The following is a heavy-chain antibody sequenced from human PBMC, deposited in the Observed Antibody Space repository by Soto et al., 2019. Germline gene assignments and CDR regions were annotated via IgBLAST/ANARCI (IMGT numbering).Heavy chain of an antibody. Sequence: PSETLSLTCTVSGGSISSGDYYWSWIRQPPGEGLEWIGYIYYSGSTYYNPSLKSRVTISVDTSKNQFSLKLSSVTAADTAVYYCARDRSRFRIAAAGTEDYWGQGTLVTVS. CDR3: ARDRSRFRIAAAGTEDY. V-gene: IGHV4-30-4*01. CDR1: GGSISSGDYY. D-gene: IGHD6-13*01. CDR2: IYYSGST. J-gene: IGHJ4*02.